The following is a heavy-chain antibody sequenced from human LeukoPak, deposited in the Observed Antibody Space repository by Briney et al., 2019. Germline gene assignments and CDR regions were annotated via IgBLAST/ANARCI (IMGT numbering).Heavy chain of an antibody. V-gene: IGHV3-21*01. CDR2: ISSSSSYI. D-gene: IGHD4-17*01. CDR1: GFTFSSYS. CDR3: ARPPRPWMTRVTTSDY. J-gene: IGHJ4*02. Sequence: PGGSLRLSCAASGFTFSSYSMNWVRQAPGKGLEWVSSISSSSSYIYYADSVKGRFTISRDNAKNSLYLQMNSLRAEDTAVYYCARPPRPWMTRVTTSDYGGQGTLVTVSS.